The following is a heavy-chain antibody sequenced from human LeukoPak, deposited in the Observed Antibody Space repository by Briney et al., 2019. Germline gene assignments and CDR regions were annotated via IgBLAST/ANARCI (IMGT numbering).Heavy chain of an antibody. J-gene: IGHJ4*02. Sequence: GGSLRLSCAASGFTFDDYAMHWVRQAPGKGLEWVSGISWNSGSIGYADSVKGRFTISRDNAKNSLYLQMNSLRDEDTAVYYCARDDDWRDGYNQIDYWGQGTLVTVSS. CDR3: ARDDDWRDGYNQIDY. CDR2: ISWNSGSI. V-gene: IGHV3-9*01. CDR1: GFTFDDYA. D-gene: IGHD5-24*01.